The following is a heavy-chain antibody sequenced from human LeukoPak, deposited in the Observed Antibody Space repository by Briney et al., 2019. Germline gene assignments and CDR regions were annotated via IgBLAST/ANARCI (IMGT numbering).Heavy chain of an antibody. CDR1: GYTFTSYY. D-gene: IGHD2-21*02. Sequence: GASVKVSCKASGYTFTSYYMHWVRQAPGQGLEWMGIINPSGGSTSYAQKFQGRVTMTRDMSTSTVYMELSSLRSEDTAVYYCARRLIRAYCGGDCRTQDAFDIWGQGTMVTVSS. CDR2: INPSGGST. V-gene: IGHV1-46*01. J-gene: IGHJ3*02. CDR3: ARRLIRAYCGGDCRTQDAFDI.